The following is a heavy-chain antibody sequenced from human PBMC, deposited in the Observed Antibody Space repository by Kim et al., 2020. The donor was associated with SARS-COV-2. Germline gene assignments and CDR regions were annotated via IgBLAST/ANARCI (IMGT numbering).Heavy chain of an antibody. V-gene: IGHV4-39*07. Sequence: YDHPSLKSRVTISVDTSKNQFSLKLSAVTAADTAVYYCARSKKPPWYFDYWGQGTLVTVSS. J-gene: IGHJ4*02. CDR3: ARSKKPPWYFDY.